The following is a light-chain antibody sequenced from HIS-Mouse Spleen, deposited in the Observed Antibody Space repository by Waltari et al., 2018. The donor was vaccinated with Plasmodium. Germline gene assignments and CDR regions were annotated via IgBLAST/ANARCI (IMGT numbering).Light chain of an antibody. J-gene: IGLJ3*02. CDR1: VLAKKY. CDR2: KDS. CDR3: YSAADNNRV. Sequence: SYELTQPSSVSVSPGQTARITCSGDVLAKKYARWFQQKPGQAPVLVIYKDSERPSGSPERLPRSSAGTTVTLTISGAQVEDEADYYCYSAADNNRVFGGGTKLTVL. V-gene: IGLV3-27*01.